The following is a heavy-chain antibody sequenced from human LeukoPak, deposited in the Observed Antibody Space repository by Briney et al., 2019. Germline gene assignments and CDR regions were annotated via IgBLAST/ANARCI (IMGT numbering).Heavy chain of an antibody. CDR3: ARDAVDTANAV. CDR1: GFTFTTYW. Sequence: GGSLRLSCAASGFTFTTYWMHWVRQAPGKGLVWVSHVNSDGSITSYADSVKGRFTISRDNAKNTLYLQMNSLRAEDTAVYYCARDAVDTANAVWGQGTTVTVSS. J-gene: IGHJ6*02. CDR2: VNSDGSIT. D-gene: IGHD5-18*01. V-gene: IGHV3-74*01.